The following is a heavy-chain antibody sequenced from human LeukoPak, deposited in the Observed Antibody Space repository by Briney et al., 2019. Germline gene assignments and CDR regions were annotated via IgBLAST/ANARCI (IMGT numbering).Heavy chain of an antibody. J-gene: IGHJ3*02. CDR2: IYHSGST. CDR3: ARNKYYYDSSGVNAFDI. D-gene: IGHD3-22*01. CDR1: GGSISSGGYS. Sequence: SQTLSLTCAVSGGSISSGGYSWSWIRQPPGKGLEWIGYIYHSGSTYYNPSLKSRVTISVDRSKNQFSLKLSSVTAADTAVYYCARNKYYYDSSGVNAFDIWGQGTMVTVSS. V-gene: IGHV4-30-2*01.